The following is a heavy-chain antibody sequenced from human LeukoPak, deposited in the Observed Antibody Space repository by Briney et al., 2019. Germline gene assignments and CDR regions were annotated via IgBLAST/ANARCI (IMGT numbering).Heavy chain of an antibody. Sequence: GASVKVSCKSSGYTFTSYYMYWVRQAPGQGLEWMGIINPSGGSTSYAQKFQGRVTMTRDTSTSTVYMELSRLRSEDTAVYYCARGGYGDRIDYWGQGTLVSVSS. CDR2: INPSGGST. CDR3: ARGGYGDRIDY. V-gene: IGHV1-46*01. J-gene: IGHJ4*02. D-gene: IGHD4-17*01. CDR1: GYTFTSYY.